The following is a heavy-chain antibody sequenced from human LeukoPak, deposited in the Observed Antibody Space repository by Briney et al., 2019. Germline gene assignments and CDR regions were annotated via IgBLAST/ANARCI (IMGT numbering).Heavy chain of an antibody. Sequence: SQTLSLTRDISGDSVSSNSAAWKSVRQSPSRGLEWLGRTFHRSKWYNDYAVFVKSRITINPDTYKNQFSLQLNSETPEDTAVYYCTRETSLRYYDFWSGWDYWGQGTLVTVSS. CDR2: TFHRSKWYN. CDR1: GDSVSSNSAA. CDR3: TRETSLRYYDFWSGWDY. V-gene: IGHV6-1*01. D-gene: IGHD3-3*01. J-gene: IGHJ4*02.